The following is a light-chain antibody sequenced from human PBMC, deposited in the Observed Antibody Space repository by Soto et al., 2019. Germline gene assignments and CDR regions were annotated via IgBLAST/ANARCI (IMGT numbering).Light chain of an antibody. J-gene: IGKJ5*01. Sequence: DIHMTQSPSPLSASLGDRVTITSRASQSVSSDLNWYQQKAGKAPKLLIYAASSLQSGVPSRFSGSGSGTHFILTISSLQPEDFATYYCQHIHSIPITFGQGTRLEI. CDR3: QHIHSIPIT. V-gene: IGKV1-39*01. CDR2: AAS. CDR1: QSVSSD.